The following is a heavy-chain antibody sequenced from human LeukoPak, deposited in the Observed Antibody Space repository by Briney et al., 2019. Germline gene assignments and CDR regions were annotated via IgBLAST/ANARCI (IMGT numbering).Heavy chain of an antibody. Sequence: PSETLSLTCIVSGGSISSSSYYWGWIRQPPGKGLEWIGSIYYSGSTYYNPSLKSRVAISVDTSRNQFSLKVSSVTAADTAVYYCARIAAAGTGDYWGQGTLVTVSS. CDR2: IYYSGST. D-gene: IGHD6-13*01. CDR3: ARIAAAGTGDY. V-gene: IGHV4-39*07. J-gene: IGHJ4*02. CDR1: GGSISSSSYY.